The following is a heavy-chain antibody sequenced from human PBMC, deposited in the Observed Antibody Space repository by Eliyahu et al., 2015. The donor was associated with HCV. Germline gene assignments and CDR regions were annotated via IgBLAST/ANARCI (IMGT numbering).Heavy chain of an antibody. J-gene: IGHJ6*02. V-gene: IGHV3-30*18. D-gene: IGHD2-2*01. CDR2: ISYDGSNK. CDR3: AKAEGRYCSSTSCYEVDDYYYGMDV. CDR1: GFTFSSYG. Sequence: QVQLVESGGGVVQPGRSLRLSCAASGFTFSSYGXPWVXXAPGKGLEXVAVISYDGSNKYYADXVKGRFTISRDNSKNTLYLQMNSLRAEDTAVYYCAKAEGRYCSSTSCYEVDDYYYGMDVWGQGTTVTVSS.